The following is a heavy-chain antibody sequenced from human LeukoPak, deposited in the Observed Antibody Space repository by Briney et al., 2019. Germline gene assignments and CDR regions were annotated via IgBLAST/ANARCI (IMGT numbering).Heavy chain of an antibody. CDR2: IYQSGIT. Sequence: PSETLSLTCTVSGGSIISGHYYWSWIRQPPGKGLEWIGTIYQSGITYYKPSLKSRVTISVDTSKNQFSLRLTSVTAADTAVYYCARVGTTVVTQGMDSWGQGTLVTVSS. D-gene: IGHD4-23*01. CDR3: ARVGTTVVTQGMDS. CDR1: GGSIISGHYY. J-gene: IGHJ4*02. V-gene: IGHV4-39*07.